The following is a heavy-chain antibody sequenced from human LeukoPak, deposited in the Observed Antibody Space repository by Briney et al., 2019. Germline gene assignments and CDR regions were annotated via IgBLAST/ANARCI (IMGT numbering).Heavy chain of an antibody. CDR3: ATTREDYYGMDV. D-gene: IGHD1-26*01. CDR1: GYXFTSYW. Sequence: GESLKISCNGSGYXFTSYWISWVRQMPGKGLEWMGRIDPSDSYTNYSPSFQGHVTISADKSISTAYLQWSSLKASDTAMYYCATTREDYYGMDVWGQGTTVTVSS. V-gene: IGHV5-10-1*01. J-gene: IGHJ6*02. CDR2: IDPSDSYT.